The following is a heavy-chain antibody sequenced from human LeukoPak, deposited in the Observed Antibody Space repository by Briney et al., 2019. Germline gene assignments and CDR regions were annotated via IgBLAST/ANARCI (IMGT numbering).Heavy chain of an antibody. J-gene: IGHJ3*02. CDR1: RFTFSSYS. Sequence: GGSLRLSCAASRFTFSSYSMNWVRQAPGKGLEWVSSISSSSGYIYYADSLKGRFTISRDNAKNSLYLQMNSLRAEDTAVYYCARDACGGDCYSGDAFDIWGHGTMVTVSS. V-gene: IGHV3-21*01. CDR2: ISSSSGYI. D-gene: IGHD2-21*02. CDR3: ARDACGGDCYSGDAFDI.